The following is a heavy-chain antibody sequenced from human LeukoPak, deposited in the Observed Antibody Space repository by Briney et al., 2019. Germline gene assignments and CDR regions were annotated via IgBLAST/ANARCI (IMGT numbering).Heavy chain of an antibody. CDR2: MNPNSGNT. V-gene: IGHV1-8*01. J-gene: IGHJ4*02. Sequence: ASAKVSCKASGYTFTSYDINWVRQATGQGLEWMGWMNPNSGNTGYAQKFQGRVTMTRNTSISTAYMELSSLRSEDTAVYYCARGREVTQGLADYWGQGTLVTVSS. D-gene: IGHD2-21*02. CDR3: ARGREVTQGLADY. CDR1: GYTFTSYD.